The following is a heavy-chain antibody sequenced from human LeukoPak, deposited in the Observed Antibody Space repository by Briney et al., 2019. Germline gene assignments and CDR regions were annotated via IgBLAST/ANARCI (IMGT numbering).Heavy chain of an antibody. CDR3: ARGVSKNP. J-gene: IGHJ5*02. Sequence: GGSLRLSCAASGFTFSNYWMTRVRQAPGKGLEWVANIKEDGSERYSVDSMKGRFTISRDNAKNSLYLQMSSLRAKDTAVYYCARGVSKNPWGQGTLVTVSS. V-gene: IGHV3-7*01. CDR2: IKEDGSER. CDR1: GFTFSNYW.